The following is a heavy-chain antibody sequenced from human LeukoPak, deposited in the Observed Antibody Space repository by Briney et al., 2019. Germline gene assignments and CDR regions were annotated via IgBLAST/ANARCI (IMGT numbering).Heavy chain of an antibody. Sequence: ASVKVSCKASGGTFSSYAISWVRQAPGQGLEWMGRIIPILGVANYAQKFQGRVTITADKSTSTAYMELSSLRSEDTAVYYCARSTSVLLWFGEFDPWGQGTLVTVSS. CDR1: GGTFSSYA. D-gene: IGHD3-10*01. CDR2: IIPILGVA. J-gene: IGHJ5*02. V-gene: IGHV1-69*04. CDR3: ARSTSVLLWFGEFDP.